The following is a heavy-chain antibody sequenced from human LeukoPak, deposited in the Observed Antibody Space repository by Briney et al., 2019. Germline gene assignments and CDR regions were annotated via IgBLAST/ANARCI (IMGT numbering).Heavy chain of an antibody. J-gene: IGHJ3*02. CDR2: MNPNSGNT. CDR1: GYTFTNYG. CDR3: ARDRPRPDNDAFDI. Sequence: ASVKVSCKASGYTFTNYGITWVRQAPGQGLEWMGWMNPNSGNTGYAQKFQGRVTMTRNTSISTAYMELSSLRSDDTAVYYCARDRPRPDNDAFDIWGQGTMVTVSS. V-gene: IGHV1-8*02.